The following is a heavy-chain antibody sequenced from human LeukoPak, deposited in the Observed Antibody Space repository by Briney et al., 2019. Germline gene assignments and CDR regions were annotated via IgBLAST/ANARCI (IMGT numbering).Heavy chain of an antibody. CDR3: ARDRGLGHDY. CDR2: IYYSGRT. J-gene: IGHJ4*02. CDR1: GGSISSYY. V-gene: IGHV4-59*01. D-gene: IGHD3-16*01. Sequence: SETLSLTCTVSGGSISSYYWSWIRQPPGKGLEGLGYIYYSGRTNYNPSLKSRVTISVDTSKNQFSLKLSSVTAADTAVYYCARDRGLGHDYWGQGTLVTVSS.